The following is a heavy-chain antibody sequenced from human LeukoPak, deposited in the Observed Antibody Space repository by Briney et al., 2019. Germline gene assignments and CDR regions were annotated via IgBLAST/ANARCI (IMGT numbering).Heavy chain of an antibody. D-gene: IGHD3-22*01. CDR3: ARETLWVDSSGYYLSD. V-gene: IGHV1-46*01. CDR2: INPSGGST. Sequence: ASVKVSCKASGYTFTSYYMHWVRQVPGQGLEWMGIINPSGGSTSYAQKFQGRVTMTRDTSTSTVYMELSSLRPEDTAVYYCARETLWVDSSGYYLSDWGQGTLVTVSS. CDR1: GYTFTSYY. J-gene: IGHJ4*02.